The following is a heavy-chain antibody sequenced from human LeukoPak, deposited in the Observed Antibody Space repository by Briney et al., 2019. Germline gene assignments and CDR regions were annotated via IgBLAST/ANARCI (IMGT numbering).Heavy chain of an antibody. V-gene: IGHV3-66*01. Sequence: GGSLRLSCAASGFTVSSNYMSWVRQAPGKGLEWVSVIYSGGSTYYADSVKCRFTISRDNSKNTLYLQMNSLRAEDTAVYYCAIVDYGDYGFDYWGQGTLVTVSS. CDR3: AIVDYGDYGFDY. D-gene: IGHD4-17*01. CDR1: GFTVSSNY. CDR2: IYSGGST. J-gene: IGHJ4*02.